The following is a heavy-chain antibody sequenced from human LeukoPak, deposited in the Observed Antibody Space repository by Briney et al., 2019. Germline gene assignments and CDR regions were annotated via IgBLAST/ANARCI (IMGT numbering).Heavy chain of an antibody. V-gene: IGHV3-48*03. CDR2: ISSTGSPI. CDR3: ARERPGAFDI. J-gene: IGHJ3*02. Sequence: GGSLRLACAASGFTFGSYEMNWVRQAPGKGLEWVSYISSTGSPIFYADSVKGRFTVSRDNAKNSLYLQMNSLRAEDTAVYYCARERPGAFDIWGQGTMVTVSS. CDR1: GFTFGSYE. D-gene: IGHD7-27*01.